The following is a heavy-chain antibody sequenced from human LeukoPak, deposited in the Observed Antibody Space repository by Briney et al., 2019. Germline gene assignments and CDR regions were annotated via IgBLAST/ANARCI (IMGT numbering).Heavy chain of an antibody. CDR3: ARLYSSSSD. CDR1: GGSISSGSYY. CDR2: IYTSGSI. Sequence: SETLSLTCTVSGGSISSGSYYWSWIRQPAGKGLEWIGRIYTSGSINYNPSLKSRVTISLDMSKNQFSLNLSSVTAADTAVYYCARLYSSSSDWGQGTLVTVSS. J-gene: IGHJ4*02. D-gene: IGHD6-6*01. V-gene: IGHV4-61*02.